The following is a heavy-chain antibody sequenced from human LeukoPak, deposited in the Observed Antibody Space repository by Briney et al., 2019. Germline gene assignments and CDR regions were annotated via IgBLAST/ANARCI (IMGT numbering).Heavy chain of an antibody. D-gene: IGHD2-2*01. J-gene: IGHJ5*02. CDR2: IYTSGST. CDR3: ARVGQGYCSSTSCYGSSYNWFDP. V-gene: IGHV4-4*07. Sequence: SETLSLTCTVSGGFISSYYWSWIRQPAGKGLEWVGRIYTSGSTNYNPSLKSRVTMSVDTSKNQFSLKLSSVTAADTAVYYCARVGQGYCSSTSCYGSSYNWFDPWGQGTLVTVSS. CDR1: GGFISSYY.